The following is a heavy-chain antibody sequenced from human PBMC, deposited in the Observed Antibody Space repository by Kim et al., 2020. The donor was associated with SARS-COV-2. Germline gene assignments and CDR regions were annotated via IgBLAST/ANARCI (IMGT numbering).Heavy chain of an antibody. J-gene: IGHJ4*02. CDR2: ISYDGSNK. D-gene: IGHD2-2*01. CDR3: AKEGYCSSTSCEHFDY. Sequence: GGSLRLSCAASGFTFSSYGMHWVRQAPGKGLEWVAVISYDGSNKYYADSVKGRFTISRDNSKNTLYLQMNSLRAEDTAVYYCAKEGYCSSTSCEHFDYWGQGTLVTVSS. CDR1: GFTFSSYG. V-gene: IGHV3-30*18.